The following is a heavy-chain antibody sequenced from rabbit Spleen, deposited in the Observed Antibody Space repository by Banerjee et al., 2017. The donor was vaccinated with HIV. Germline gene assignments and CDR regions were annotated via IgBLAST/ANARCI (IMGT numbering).Heavy chain of an antibody. V-gene: IGHV1S40*01. D-gene: IGHD2-1*01. CDR2: IWTGSSGST. CDR3: ARDFDF. CDR1: GIDFSSYY. Sequence: QSLEESGGDLVKPGASLTLTCIASGIDFSSYYMCWVRQAPGKGLEWIGFIWTGSSGSTWYASWVNGRFTISKTSSTTVTLPMTSLTAADTATYFCARDFDFWGQGTLVTVS. J-gene: IGHJ3*01.